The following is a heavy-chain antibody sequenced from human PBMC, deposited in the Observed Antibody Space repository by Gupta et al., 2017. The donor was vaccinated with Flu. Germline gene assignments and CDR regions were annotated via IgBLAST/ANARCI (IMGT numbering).Heavy chain of an antibody. V-gene: IGHV3-9*01. D-gene: IGHD3-3*01. CDR2: ISWNSGSI. CDR3: AKAQYYPYYDFWSGYSLSYYYMDV. J-gene: IGHJ6*03. Sequence: GISWNSGSIGYADSVKGRFTISRDNAKNSLYLQMNSLRAEDTALYYCAKAQYYPYYDFWSGYSLSYYYMDVWGKGTTVTVSS.